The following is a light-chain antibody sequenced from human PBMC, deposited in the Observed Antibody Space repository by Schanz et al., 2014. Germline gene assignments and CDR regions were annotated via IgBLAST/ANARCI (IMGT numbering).Light chain of an antibody. Sequence: DIQMTQSPSNLSASVGDRVTITCRASQSLGSWLAWYQQKPGKAPNLLIYAASILQSGVPSRFSGSGSGTDFTLTISSLHPEDFATYYCQQTSSVHISFGGGTKVEI. J-gene: IGKJ4*01. CDR2: AAS. V-gene: IGKV1-39*01. CDR1: QSLGSW. CDR3: QQTSSVHIS.